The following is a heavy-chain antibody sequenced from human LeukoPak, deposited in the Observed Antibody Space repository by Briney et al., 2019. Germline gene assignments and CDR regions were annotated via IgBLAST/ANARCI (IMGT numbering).Heavy chain of an antibody. V-gene: IGHV3-30*18. CDR2: ISYDGSNK. CDR1: GFTFSSHG. J-gene: IGHJ6*04. Sequence: PARSLRLSFAASGFTFSSHGMHWLRQPPGNGLEWVAVISYDGSNKYYADSVNGRFTMSRDNSKTTLYLQMNSLRDEDTAVYYGAKDRANAYYGILTPARAMDVWGKGTTVTVHS. D-gene: IGHD3-9*01. CDR3: AKDRANAYYGILTPARAMDV.